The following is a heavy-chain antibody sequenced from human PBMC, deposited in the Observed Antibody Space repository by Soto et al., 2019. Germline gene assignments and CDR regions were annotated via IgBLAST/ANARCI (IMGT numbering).Heavy chain of an antibody. V-gene: IGHV1-46*01. CDR3: ARRYCTSTSCYYFDL. Sequence: ASVKVSCKESGYTFTSSYIHWVRQAPGQGLEWMGIINPSGGITSYAQKFQGRVTMTRDTSTSTVYMELSNLTSDDTAIYYCARRYCTSTSCYYFDLWGQGTLVTVSS. J-gene: IGHJ4*02. D-gene: IGHD2-2*01. CDR2: INPSGGIT. CDR1: GYTFTSSY.